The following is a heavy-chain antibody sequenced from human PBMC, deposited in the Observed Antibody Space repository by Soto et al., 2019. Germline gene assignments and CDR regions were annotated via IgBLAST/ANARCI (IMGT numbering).Heavy chain of an antibody. CDR3: ARAPAGYCSGGSCYTFYYMDV. CDR1: GGSISSGGYY. Sequence: QVQLQESGPGLVKPSQTLSLTCTVSGGSISSGGYYWSWIRQHPGKGLEWIGYIYYSGSTYYNPSLKSRVTISVDTSKNQFSLKLSSVTAADTAVYYFARAPAGYCSGGSCYTFYYMDVWGRGTTVTVSS. J-gene: IGHJ6*03. D-gene: IGHD2-15*01. V-gene: IGHV4-31*03. CDR2: IYYSGST.